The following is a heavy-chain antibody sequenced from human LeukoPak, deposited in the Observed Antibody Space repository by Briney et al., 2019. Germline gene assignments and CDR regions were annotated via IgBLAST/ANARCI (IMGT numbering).Heavy chain of an antibody. Sequence: SETLSLTCAVYGGSFSGYYWSWIRQPPGKGLEWIGEINHSGSTNYNPSLKSRVTISVDTSKNQFSLKLSSVTAADTAVYYCARGNFWSGYYNWFDPWGQGTLVTVSS. CDR1: GGSFSGYY. CDR3: ARGNFWSGYYNWFDP. CDR2: INHSGST. V-gene: IGHV4-34*01. D-gene: IGHD3-3*01. J-gene: IGHJ5*02.